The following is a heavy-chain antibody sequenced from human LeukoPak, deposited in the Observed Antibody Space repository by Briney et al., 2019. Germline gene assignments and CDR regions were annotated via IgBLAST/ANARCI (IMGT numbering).Heavy chain of an antibody. V-gene: IGHV1-18*01. Sequence: SLKVSCVASGYTFTSYSISWVRQAPGQGLEWMAWINAYGGDTNYAQKLQGRVTITTDTSTSTAYMELRSLRSDDTAAYYWARRYGIIEYCGGYCYVLAFDIWGQGKMVTVSS. D-gene: IGHD2-21*02. CDR1: GYTFTSYS. CDR2: INAYGGDT. J-gene: IGHJ3*02. CDR3: ARRYGIIEYCGGYCYVLAFDI.